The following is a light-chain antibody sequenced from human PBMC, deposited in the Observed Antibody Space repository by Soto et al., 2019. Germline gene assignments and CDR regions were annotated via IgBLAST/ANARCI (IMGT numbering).Light chain of an antibody. J-gene: IGLJ1*01. Sequence: QSVLTQPPSASETPGQRVTISCSGSSSNIGSNTVIWYQQLPGTAPKLLIFTNNQRPSGVPDRFSGSKSGTSASLAISGLQSEDEADYYCAAWDDSLNGYVFGTGTKVTVL. CDR3: AAWDDSLNGYV. CDR2: TNN. V-gene: IGLV1-44*01. CDR1: SSNIGSNT.